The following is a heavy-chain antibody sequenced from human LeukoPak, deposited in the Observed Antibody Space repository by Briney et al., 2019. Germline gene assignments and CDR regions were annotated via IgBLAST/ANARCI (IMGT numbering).Heavy chain of an antibody. Sequence: QSGGSLRLSCVTSGFTFSRFGMTWVRQPPGKGLEWVANIKQDGSEKYYVDSVKGRFTISRDNAKNSLYLQMNSLRAEDTAVYYCARGTVAAGYWYTRFMGPGNGEAPDYWGQGTLVTVSS. V-gene: IGHV3-7*03. CDR3: ARGTVAAGYWYTRFMGPGNGEAPDY. D-gene: IGHD6-13*01. J-gene: IGHJ4*02. CDR1: GFTFSRFG. CDR2: IKQDGSEK.